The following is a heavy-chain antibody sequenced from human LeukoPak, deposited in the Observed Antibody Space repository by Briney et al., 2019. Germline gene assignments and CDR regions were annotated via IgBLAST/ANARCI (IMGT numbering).Heavy chain of an antibody. CDR3: ARSRGTTMVTRFDY. CDR2: IYSSGDT. Sequence: PSETLSLTCTVSGGSISNYYWSWIRQPAGKGLEWIGRIYSSGDTNYNPSLKSRVTMSVDTSRNQFSVKLTSATAADTAVYCCARSRGTTMVTRFDYWGQGTLVTVSS. V-gene: IGHV4-4*07. J-gene: IGHJ4*02. CDR1: GGSISNYY. D-gene: IGHD5-18*01.